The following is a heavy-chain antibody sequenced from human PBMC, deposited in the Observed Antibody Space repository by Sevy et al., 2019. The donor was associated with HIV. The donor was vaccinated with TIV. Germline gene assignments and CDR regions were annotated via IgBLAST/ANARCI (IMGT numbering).Heavy chain of an antibody. CDR2: ISTSSTYI. CDR3: ARQGGYCSRGSCLYFYHTMDI. J-gene: IGHJ6*02. CDR1: GFTFNSYN. D-gene: IGHD2-15*01. V-gene: IGHV3-21*01. Sequence: GGSLRLACEGSGFTFNSYNINWVRRAPGKGLEWVSSISTSSTYIFYADSVKGRFTISRDDAKNSLYLEMSSLRAEDMAVYYCARQGGYCSRGSCLYFYHTMDIWGQGTTVTVFS.